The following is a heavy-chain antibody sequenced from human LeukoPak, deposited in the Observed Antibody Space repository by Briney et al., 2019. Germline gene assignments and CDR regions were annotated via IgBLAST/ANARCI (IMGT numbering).Heavy chain of an antibody. CDR2: IYTSGST. J-gene: IGHJ5*02. CDR1: GGSISSGSYY. Sequence: PSETLSLTWTLSGGSISSGSYYWSWIRQPAGKGLEWIRRIYTSGSTNYNPSLKSRVTISVDTSKNQFSLKLSSVTAADTAVYYCARDMGPILGVVPNWFDPWGQGTLVTVSS. CDR3: ARDMGPILGVVPNWFDP. V-gene: IGHV4-61*02. D-gene: IGHD3-3*01.